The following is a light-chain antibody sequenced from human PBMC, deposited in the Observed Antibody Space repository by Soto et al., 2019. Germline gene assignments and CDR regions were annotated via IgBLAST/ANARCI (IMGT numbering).Light chain of an antibody. Sequence: EIVLTQSPGTLSLSPGDRATLSCRASQSVSSSFLAWYQQKPGQAPRLLIYGASSRATDIADRFSGSGSGTDFTLTISRLEPEDFAVYFCQQYGSSPSTFGQGTKVDIK. CDR3: QQYGSSPST. V-gene: IGKV3-20*01. CDR1: QSVSSSF. CDR2: GAS. J-gene: IGKJ1*01.